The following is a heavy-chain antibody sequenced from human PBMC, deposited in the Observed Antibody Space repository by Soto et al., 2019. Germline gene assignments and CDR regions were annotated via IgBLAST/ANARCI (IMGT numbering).Heavy chain of an antibody. V-gene: IGHV1-18*01. CDR3: AREPNYFDY. Sequence: QIQLVQSGAEAHTPRASVKVSCKASGYTFTSYGISWVRQAPGQGLEWMGWISAYKGNTKYAQKPQXXXTXXTDTSTSTAYMELRSLRSDDTAVYYCAREPNYFDYWGQGTLVTVSS. J-gene: IGHJ4*02. CDR1: GYTFTSYG. CDR2: ISAYKGNT.